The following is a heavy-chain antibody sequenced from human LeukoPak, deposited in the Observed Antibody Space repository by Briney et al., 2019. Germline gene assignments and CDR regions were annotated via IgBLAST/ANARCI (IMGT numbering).Heavy chain of an antibody. CDR1: GYSFTSYW. Sequence: GESLKISCKGSGYSFTSYWIGWVRQMPGKGLEWMGIIYPGDSDTRYSPSFQGQVTIPADKSISTAYLQWSSLKASDTATYYCARQCGSSSCLRDAFDIWGQGTMVTVSS. J-gene: IGHJ3*02. CDR3: ARQCGSSSCLRDAFDI. CDR2: IYPGDSDT. V-gene: IGHV5-51*01. D-gene: IGHD6-13*01.